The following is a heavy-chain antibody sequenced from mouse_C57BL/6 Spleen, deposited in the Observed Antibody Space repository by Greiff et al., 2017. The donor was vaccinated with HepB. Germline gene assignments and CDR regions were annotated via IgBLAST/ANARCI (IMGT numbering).Heavy chain of an antibody. Sequence: VQLQQSGAELARPGASVKLSCKASGYTFTSYGISWVKQRTGQGLEWIGEIYPRSGNTYYNEKFKGKATLTADKSSSTAYMELRSLTSEDSAVYFCARWDYYDSSYWYFDVWGTGTTVTVSS. CDR3: ARWDYYDSSYWYFDV. CDR1: GYTFTSYG. D-gene: IGHD1-1*01. CDR2: IYPRSGNT. J-gene: IGHJ1*03. V-gene: IGHV1-81*01.